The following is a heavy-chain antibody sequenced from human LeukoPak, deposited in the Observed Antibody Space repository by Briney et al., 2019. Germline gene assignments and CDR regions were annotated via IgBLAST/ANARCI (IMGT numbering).Heavy chain of an antibody. V-gene: IGHV3-30*03. J-gene: IGHJ6*02. Sequence: GGSLRLSCAASGFTFSSYGMHWVRQAPGKGLEWVALISYDGSKKSYSDSVKGRFTISRDNAKNSLYLQMNSLRAEDTAVYYCARDRGTVTSGDYYYGMDVWGQGTTVTVSS. CDR1: GFTFSSYG. CDR2: ISYDGSKK. CDR3: ARDRGTVTSGDYYYGMDV. D-gene: IGHD4-17*01.